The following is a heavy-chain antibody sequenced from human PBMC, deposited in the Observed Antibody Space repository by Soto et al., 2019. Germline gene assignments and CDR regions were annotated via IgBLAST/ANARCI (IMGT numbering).Heavy chain of an antibody. CDR3: ARDIAAAGHYYYYGMDV. Sequence: GASVKVSCKVSGYTLTELSIHWVRQAPGKGLEWMGGFDPEDGETIYAQKFQGRVTMTEDTSTDTAYMELSSLRSEDTAVYYCARDIAAAGHYYYYGMDVWGQGTTVTVSS. CDR2: FDPEDGET. J-gene: IGHJ6*02. CDR1: GYTLTELS. V-gene: IGHV1-24*01. D-gene: IGHD6-13*01.